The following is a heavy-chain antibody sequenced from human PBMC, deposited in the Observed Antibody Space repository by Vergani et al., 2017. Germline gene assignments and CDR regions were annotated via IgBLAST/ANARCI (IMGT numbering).Heavy chain of an antibody. CDR2: IYYSGST. D-gene: IGHD3-9*01. J-gene: IGHJ5*02. CDR1: GGSISSSSYY. CDR3: ARHVFDGQEAWFDP. Sequence: QLQLQESGPGLVKPSETLSLTCTVSGGSISSSSYYWGWIRQPPGKGLEWIGSIYYSGSTYYNPSLTSRVTISVDTSKNHFSLKLSSVTAADTAVYYCARHVFDGQEAWFDPWGQGTLVTVSS. V-gene: IGHV4-39*01.